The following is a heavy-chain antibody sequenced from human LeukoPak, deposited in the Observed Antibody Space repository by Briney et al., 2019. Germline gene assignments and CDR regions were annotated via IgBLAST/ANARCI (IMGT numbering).Heavy chain of an antibody. Sequence: PSETLSLTCTVSGGSISSGGYYWSWIRQHPGKGLEWIGYIYYSGSTYYNPSLKSRVTISVDTSKNQFSLKLSSVTAADTAVYYCARSGSYEGYCSSTSCSRVDAFDIWGQGTMVTVSS. D-gene: IGHD2-2*01. CDR1: GGSISSGGYY. CDR2: IYYSGST. J-gene: IGHJ3*02. V-gene: IGHV4-31*03. CDR3: ARSGSYEGYCSSTSCSRVDAFDI.